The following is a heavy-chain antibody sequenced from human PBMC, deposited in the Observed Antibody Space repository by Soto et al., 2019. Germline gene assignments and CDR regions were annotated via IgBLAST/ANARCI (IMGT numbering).Heavy chain of an antibody. J-gene: IGHJ4*02. Sequence: PGWSLRLPFAASGFPFSSYSMSWVRQAPGKGLEWVSAISTSDGSTYYADSVKGRFTISRDNSKNTLYLQMNTLRAEDTAVYYCAKDIDSSSWLIDYWGQGTLVTVSS. CDR3: AKDIDSSSWLIDY. CDR2: ISTSDGST. D-gene: IGHD6-13*01. CDR1: GFPFSSYS. V-gene: IGHV3-23*01.